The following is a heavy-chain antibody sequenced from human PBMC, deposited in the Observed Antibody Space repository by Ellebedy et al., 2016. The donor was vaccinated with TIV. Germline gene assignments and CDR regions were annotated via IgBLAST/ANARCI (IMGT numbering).Heavy chain of an antibody. CDR1: HYAISGGYY. CDR3: ARVGGDGNWFDP. D-gene: IGHD4-17*01. V-gene: IGHV4-38-2*02. CDR2: MFHSGST. Sequence: SETLSLXXSVSHYAISGGYYWGWIRQTPGKGLEWIASMFHSGSTYYNPSLRSRITISVDTSKSQFSLQLTSVTAADTAIYYCARVGGDGNWFDPWGQGTLVTVSS. J-gene: IGHJ5*02.